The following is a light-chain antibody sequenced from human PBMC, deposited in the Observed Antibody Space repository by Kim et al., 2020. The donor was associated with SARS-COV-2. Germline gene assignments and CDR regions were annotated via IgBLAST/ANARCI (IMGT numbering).Light chain of an antibody. Sequence: SSFSASTGDGVTITCRASQPISTNLAWYQQRPGKAPKLLIYDASTLQSGVPSRFSGSGSGTDFSLTITYLQSEDFATYYCQQGVAFGQGTKVDIK. CDR1: QPISTN. J-gene: IGKJ1*01. CDR2: DAS. V-gene: IGKV1-8*01. CDR3: QQGVA.